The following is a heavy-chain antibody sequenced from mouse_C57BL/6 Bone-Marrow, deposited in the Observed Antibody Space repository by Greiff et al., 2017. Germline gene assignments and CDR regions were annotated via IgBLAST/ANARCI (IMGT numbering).Heavy chain of an antibody. D-gene: IGHD1-1*01. CDR1: GYTFTSYW. Sequence: VQLQQPGAELVMPGASVKLSCKASGYTFTSYWMHWVKQRPGQGLEWIGEIDPSDSYTNYNQKFKGKSTLTVDKSSSTSYMQLSSLTSEDSAVYYGERGVYDSGDFDYWGQGTTLTVSS. CDR3: ERGVYDSGDFDY. CDR2: IDPSDSYT. J-gene: IGHJ2*01. V-gene: IGHV1-69*01.